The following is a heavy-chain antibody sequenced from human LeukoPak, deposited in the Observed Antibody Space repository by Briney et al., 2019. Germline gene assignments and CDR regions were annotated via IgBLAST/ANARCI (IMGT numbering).Heavy chain of an antibody. Sequence: SETLSLTCTVSGGSVSSGSYYWSWIRQPPGKGLEWIGYIYYSGSTYYNPSLKSRVTISVDTSKNQFSLKLSSVTAADTAVYYCAREGDNFDYWGQGTLVTVSS. CDR2: IYYSGST. CDR3: AREGDNFDY. D-gene: IGHD2-15*01. V-gene: IGHV4-61*01. CDR1: GGSVSSGSYY. J-gene: IGHJ4*02.